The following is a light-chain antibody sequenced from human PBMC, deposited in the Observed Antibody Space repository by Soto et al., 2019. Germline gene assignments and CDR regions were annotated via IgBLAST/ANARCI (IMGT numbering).Light chain of an antibody. Sequence: DIQMTQSPSALSASVGDRVTISCRSSQHIATYLNWYQHKPGKAPKLLVYAASTLQGGVPSRFSGSGSGTDFRLTISSLQPDEFATYYCQQSSTIPRTFGQGTKGDLK. V-gene: IGKV1-39*01. J-gene: IGKJ1*01. CDR2: AAS. CDR3: QQSSTIPRT. CDR1: QHIATY.